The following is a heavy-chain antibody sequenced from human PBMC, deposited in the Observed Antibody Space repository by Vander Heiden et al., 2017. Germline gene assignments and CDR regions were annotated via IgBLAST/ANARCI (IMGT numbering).Heavy chain of an antibody. CDR2: VNPISGGT. J-gene: IGHJ6*02. Sequence: QVQLVQSGAEVKKPGAPVKVPCRASGYTFTRYDIHWVRQATGQGLEWMGRVNPISGGTDYAQQFKGRVTMTRNTSINTVYMELSSLRSEDTAVYCCAKDLHCSSPSCSTLENDYGMDIWGQGTTVTVSS. V-gene: IGHV1-8*01. CDR3: AKDLHCSSPSCSTLENDYGMDI. D-gene: IGHD2-2*02. CDR1: GYTFTRYD.